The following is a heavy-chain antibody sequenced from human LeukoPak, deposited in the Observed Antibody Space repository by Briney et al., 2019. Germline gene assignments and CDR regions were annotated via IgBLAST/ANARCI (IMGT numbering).Heavy chain of an antibody. CDR1: GGTLRSYA. Sequence: SVKVSCKASGGTLRSYAISWVRQAPGQGLEWMGGTIPIFGTVTYAQRFQGRVTITTDESRSTAYMELNSLRSDDTAVYYCVREGEPQTFAYWGQGTLVTVSS. D-gene: IGHD3-16*01. J-gene: IGHJ4*02. V-gene: IGHV1-69*05. CDR2: TIPIFGTV. CDR3: VREGEPQTFAY.